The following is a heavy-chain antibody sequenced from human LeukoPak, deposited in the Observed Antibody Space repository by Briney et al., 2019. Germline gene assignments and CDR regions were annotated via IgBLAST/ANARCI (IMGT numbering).Heavy chain of an antibody. Sequence: GGSLRLSCAASGFTFSNYALHWVRQAPGKGLEWVAVISYDDTNKYYVDSVKGRFTISRDNAKNSLYLQMNSLRAEDTAVYYCARGSPGGYMDVWGKGTTVTISS. J-gene: IGHJ6*03. D-gene: IGHD3-10*01. CDR1: GFTFSNYA. CDR2: ISYDDTNK. CDR3: ARGSPGGYMDV. V-gene: IGHV3-30*04.